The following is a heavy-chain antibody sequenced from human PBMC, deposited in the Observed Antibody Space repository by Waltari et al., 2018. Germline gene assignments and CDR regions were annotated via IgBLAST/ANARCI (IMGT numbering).Heavy chain of an antibody. CDR3: ARGSSSSRYYYYGMDV. D-gene: IGHD6-6*01. CDR1: GYTFTSYD. V-gene: IGHV1-8*03. J-gene: IGHJ6*02. CDR2: MNPNSGNT. Sequence: QVQLVQSGAEVKKPGASVKVSCKASGYTFTSYDINWVRQATGQGLEWMGWMNPNSGNTGHAQKFQGRVTITRNTSISTAYMELSSLRSEDTAVYYCARGSSSSRYYYYGMDVWGQGTTVTVSS.